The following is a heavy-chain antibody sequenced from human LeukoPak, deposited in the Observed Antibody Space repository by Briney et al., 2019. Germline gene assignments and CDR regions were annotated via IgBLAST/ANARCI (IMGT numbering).Heavy chain of an antibody. CDR2: IIPIFGTA. J-gene: IGHJ4*02. CDR3: ARQAGNPPLTDEAVDY. V-gene: IGHV1-69*13. CDR1: GGTFSSFA. D-gene: IGHD1-1*01. Sequence: SVKVSCKASGGTFSSFAISWVRQAPGQGLEWMGGIIPIFGTANYAQKFQGRVTITADESTSTAYMELSSLRSEDTAVYYCARQAGNPPLTDEAVDYWGQGTLVTVSS.